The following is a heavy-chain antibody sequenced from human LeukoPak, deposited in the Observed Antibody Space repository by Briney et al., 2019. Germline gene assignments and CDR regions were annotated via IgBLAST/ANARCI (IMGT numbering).Heavy chain of an antibody. V-gene: IGHV3-74*01. CDR3: ARDADGPGSLIDS. Sequence: GGSLRPSCAASGFPFSIYWMQWVRQTPGEGLVWVSRISSDGSTTTYADSVRGRFTISRDNAKNTLYLQMKSLRAEDTAVYYCARDADGPGSLIDSWGQGTLVTVSS. D-gene: IGHD3-10*01. CDR1: GFPFSIYW. J-gene: IGHJ4*02. CDR2: ISSDGSTT.